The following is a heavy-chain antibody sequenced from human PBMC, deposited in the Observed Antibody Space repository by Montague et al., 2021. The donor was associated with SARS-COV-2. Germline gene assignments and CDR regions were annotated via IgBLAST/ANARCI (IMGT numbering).Heavy chain of an antibody. CDR2: AYNRRNT. Sequence: SETLSLTCSILCGSTQSRNWRAYVRTPVTRPPRMLASAYNRRNTNYNPSLQSRFTISVDKSKNQFSLRLSSVTAADTAVYYCARSSILGAHRFDYWGQGTLVTVSS. D-gene: IGHD3-16*01. J-gene: IGHJ4*02. CDR3: ARSSILGAHRFDY. V-gene: IGHV4-4*02. CDR1: CGSTQSRNW.